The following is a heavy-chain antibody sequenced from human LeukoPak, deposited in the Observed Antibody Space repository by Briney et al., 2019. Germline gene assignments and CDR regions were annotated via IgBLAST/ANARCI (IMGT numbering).Heavy chain of an antibody. Sequence: GASVKVSCKASGYTFTSYYMHWVRQAPGQGLEWMGIINPSGGSTSYAQKFQGRVTMTRDTSTSTVNMELSSLRSEDTAVYYCAREGYYDSSGRGYFQHWGQGTLVTVSS. V-gene: IGHV1-46*01. CDR2: INPSGGST. D-gene: IGHD3-22*01. CDR1: GYTFTSYY. CDR3: AREGYYDSSGRGYFQH. J-gene: IGHJ1*01.